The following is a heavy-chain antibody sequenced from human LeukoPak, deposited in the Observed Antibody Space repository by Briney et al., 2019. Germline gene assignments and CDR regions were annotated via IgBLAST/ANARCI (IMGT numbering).Heavy chain of an antibody. Sequence: ASVKVSCKASGNSISNYAVSWVRQAPGQGFEWMGGIIPIFGTADYAQKFQGRVTITADQSTSTTYMALSSLKSEDTATYYCTTRACHAGGCSSSFYYYYGLRFWGQGTTVSVSS. J-gene: IGHJ6*02. CDR3: TTRACHAGGCSSSFYYYYGLRF. CDR2: IIPIFGTA. V-gene: IGHV1-69*13. D-gene: IGHD3-16*01. CDR1: GNSISNYA.